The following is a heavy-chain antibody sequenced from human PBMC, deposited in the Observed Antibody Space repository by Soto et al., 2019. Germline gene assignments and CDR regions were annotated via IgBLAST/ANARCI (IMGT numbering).Heavy chain of an antibody. CDR3: ARDDYGDSPLDY. CDR2: INPNSGGT. V-gene: IGHV1-2*04. CDR1: GYTFTCKY. J-gene: IGHJ4*02. Sequence: VKASSKASGYTFTCKYMHWLRQAPGQGLEWMGWINPNSGGTNYAQKFQGWVTMTRDTSISTAYMELSRLRSDDTAVYYCARDDYGDSPLDYWGQGTLVTGSS. D-gene: IGHD4-17*01.